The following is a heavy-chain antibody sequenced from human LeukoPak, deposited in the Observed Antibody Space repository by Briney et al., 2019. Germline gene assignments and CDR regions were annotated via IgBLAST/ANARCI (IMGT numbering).Heavy chain of an antibody. D-gene: IGHD3-16*01. CDR3: TRHLDGMDV. CDR2: IRSKADSYAT. Sequence: QSGGSLRLSCAASGFTFSGATMHWVRQASGKGLEWVGRIRSKADSYATAYAASVKGRFTISRDDSKNTACLQMNSLKTEDTAVYYCTRHLDGMDVWGKGTTVTVSS. V-gene: IGHV3-73*01. J-gene: IGHJ6*04. CDR1: GFTFSGAT.